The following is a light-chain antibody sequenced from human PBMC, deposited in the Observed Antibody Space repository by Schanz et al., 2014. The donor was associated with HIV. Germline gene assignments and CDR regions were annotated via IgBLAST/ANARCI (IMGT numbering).Light chain of an antibody. J-gene: IGKJ1*01. CDR1: QSISNW. CDR3: QQYAVSSWT. Sequence: DIQMTQSPSTLSTSVGDRVTITCRASQSISNWLAWYQQKPGKAPKLLIYQASSLETGVPSRFSGSGSGTEFTLTISSLQPDDFATYYCQQYAVSSWTFGLGTRVESK. V-gene: IGKV1-5*03. CDR2: QAS.